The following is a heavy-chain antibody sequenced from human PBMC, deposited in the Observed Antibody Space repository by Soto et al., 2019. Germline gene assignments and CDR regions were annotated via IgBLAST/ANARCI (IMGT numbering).Heavy chain of an antibody. CDR2: INAGNGNT. V-gene: IGHV1-3*01. J-gene: IGHJ4*02. CDR3: ARVGYSYGPSVC. Sequence: ASVKVSCKASGYTFTSYAMHWVRQAPGQRLEWMGWINAGNGNTKYSQKFQGRVTITRDTSASTAYMELSSLRSEDTAVYYCARVGYSYGPSVCWGQGTLVTVSS. D-gene: IGHD5-18*01. CDR1: GYTFTSYA.